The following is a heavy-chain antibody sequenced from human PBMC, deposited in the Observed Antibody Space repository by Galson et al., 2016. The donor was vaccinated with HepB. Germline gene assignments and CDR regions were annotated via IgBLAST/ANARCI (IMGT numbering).Heavy chain of an antibody. V-gene: IGHV4-61*01. CDR2: IYYSGST. CDR1: GGSVSSGSYY. CDR3: ASLGYCTGGTCYSPY. D-gene: IGHD2-15*01. Sequence: SETLSLTCTVSGGSVSSGSYYWSWIRQPPGKGLEWIGYIYYSGSTNYNPSLKSRVTISVDTSKNQFSLKLSSVTAADTAVYYCASLGYCTGGTCYSPYWGQGTLVTVSS. J-gene: IGHJ4*02.